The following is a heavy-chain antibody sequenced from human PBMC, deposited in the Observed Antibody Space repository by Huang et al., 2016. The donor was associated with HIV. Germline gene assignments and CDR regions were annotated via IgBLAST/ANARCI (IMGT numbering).Heavy chain of an antibody. CDR1: GFSLNHKGVG. CDR2: IYWTDDK. CDR3: AHIGRLGNYYMDV. V-gene: IGHV2-5*01. D-gene: IGHD7-27*01. J-gene: IGHJ6*03. Sequence: QITLKESGPTVIKPTQTLTLPCSFSGFSLNHKGVGVGWIRQPPGKALEWLVLIYWTDDKRFTPSLKNRITITKDTSKNQVVCTMTNLDPMDTGTYYCAHIGRLGNYYMDVWGNGTTVTVSS.